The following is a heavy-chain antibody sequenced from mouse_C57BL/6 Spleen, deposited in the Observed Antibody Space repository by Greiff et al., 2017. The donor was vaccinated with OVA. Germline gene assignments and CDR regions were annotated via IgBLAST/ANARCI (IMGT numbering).Heavy chain of an antibody. D-gene: IGHD1-2*01. Sequence: EVQLVESGAELVKPGASVKISCKASGYSFTDYNMNWVKQSHGKSLEWIGVINPNNGTTSYNEKFKGKATLTVDQSSSTAYMHLSSLTSEDSAVXYGAYGSSSRSDAMAYWGQGTPVTVSS. CDR1: GYSFTDYN. V-gene: IGHV1-39*01. J-gene: IGHJ4*01. CDR2: INPNNGTT. CDR3: AYGSSSRSDAMAY.